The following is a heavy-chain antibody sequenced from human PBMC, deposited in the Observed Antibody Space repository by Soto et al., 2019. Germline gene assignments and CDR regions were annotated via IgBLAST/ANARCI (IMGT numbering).Heavy chain of an antibody. CDR3: ARDVKVRGVIIPFDY. D-gene: IGHD3-10*01. CDR1: VGSISSSNW. V-gene: IGHV4-4*02. Sequence: PSETLSLTCAVSVGSISSSNWWSWVRQPPGKGLEWIGEIYHSGSTNYNPSLKSRVTISVDKSKNQFSLKLSSVTAADTAVYYCARDVKVRGVIIPFDYWGQGTLVTVSS. J-gene: IGHJ4*02. CDR2: IYHSGST.